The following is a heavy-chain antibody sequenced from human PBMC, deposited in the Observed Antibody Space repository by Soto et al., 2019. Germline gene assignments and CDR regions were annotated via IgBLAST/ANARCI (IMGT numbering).Heavy chain of an antibody. CDR2: IIPIFGTA. CDR3: ARSQGGSSSLDIYYYYYYGMDV. V-gene: IGHV1-69*01. D-gene: IGHD2-15*01. CDR1: GGTFSSYA. Sequence: QVQLVQSGAEVKKPGSSVKVSCKAPGGTFSSYAISWVRQAPGQGLEWRGGIIPIFGTAKYAQKFQGRVTITADESTSTGYMDLRSLRSEDTAVYYCARSQGGSSSLDIYYYYYYGMDVWGQGTTVTVSS. J-gene: IGHJ6*02.